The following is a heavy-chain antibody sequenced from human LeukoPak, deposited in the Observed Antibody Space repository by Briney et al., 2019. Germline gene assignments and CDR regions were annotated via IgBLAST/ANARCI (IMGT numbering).Heavy chain of an antibody. J-gene: IGHJ4*02. CDR1: GFTFSNYW. D-gene: IGHD6-6*01. Sequence: PGGSLRLSCVASGFTFSNYWMHWVRQPPGKGLVWVSRIYVDGRTTNYADSVKGRFTISRDNAKNTLYLQMNSLRAEDTAVYYCAKENIAAQYTYSYWGQGTLVTVSS. V-gene: IGHV3-74*01. CDR2: IYVDGRTT. CDR3: AKENIAAQYTYSY.